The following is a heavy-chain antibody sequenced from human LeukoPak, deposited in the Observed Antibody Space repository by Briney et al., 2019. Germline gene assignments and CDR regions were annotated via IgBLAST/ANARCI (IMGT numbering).Heavy chain of an antibody. V-gene: IGHV4-4*02. CDR3: ARHERITMVRGVKGYFDY. J-gene: IGHJ4*02. D-gene: IGHD3-10*01. Sequence: SGTLSLTCAVSGGSLSSNNWWSWVRQPPGKGLEWIGEIFHSGSTNYNPSLKSRVTISVDTSKNQFSLKLSSVTAADTAVYYCARHERITMVRGVKGYFDYWGQGTLVTVSS. CDR1: GGSLSSNNW. CDR2: IFHSGST.